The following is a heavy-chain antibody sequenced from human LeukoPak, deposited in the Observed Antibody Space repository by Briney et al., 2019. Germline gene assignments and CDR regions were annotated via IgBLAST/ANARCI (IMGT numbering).Heavy chain of an antibody. CDR2: ISGDGGYT. CDR3: AKGGDYYGASFDF. D-gene: IGHD3-10*01. CDR1: GFTFSNYA. Sequence: PGGSLRLSCAASGFTFSNYAMTWVRQAPGKGLEWVSSISGDGGYTYYADSVKGRFTISRDNSKNTVYVEMNILRGEDTATYYCAKGGDYYGASFDFWGQGTLVTVSS. J-gene: IGHJ4*02. V-gene: IGHV3-23*01.